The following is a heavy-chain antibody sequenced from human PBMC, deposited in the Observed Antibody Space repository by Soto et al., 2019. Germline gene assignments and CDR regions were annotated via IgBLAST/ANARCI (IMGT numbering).Heavy chain of an antibody. CDR1: GGSITTTSNY. V-gene: IGHV4-39*01. Sequence: QLQLQESGPGLVKPSETLSLTCTVSGGSITTTSNYWGWIRQPPGKGLEWIGSVYYTGTTYHSPSLKSRVTMSVDTSKNQFSLILHFVTAADTAGYYCATHRADGCGDIYGYYWVQGILFTVSS. D-gene: IGHD3-3*02. J-gene: IGHJ4*02. CDR2: VYYTGTT. CDR3: ATHRADGCGDIYGYY.